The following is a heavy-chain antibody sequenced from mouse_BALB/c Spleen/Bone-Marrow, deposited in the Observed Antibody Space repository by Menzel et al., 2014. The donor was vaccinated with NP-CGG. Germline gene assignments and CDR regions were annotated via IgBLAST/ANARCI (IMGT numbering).Heavy chain of an antibody. V-gene: IGHV4-1*02. Sequence: EVKLVESGGGLVQPGGSLKLSCAASGFDFSRYWMSWVRQVPGKGLEWIGEINPDSSTINYTPSLKDKFIISRDNARNTLYLQMSRVRSEDSALYYCARLSYYGYLFVWCAGTTVTVSS. CDR1: GFDFSRYW. D-gene: IGHD1-1*01. CDR3: ARLSYYGYLFV. J-gene: IGHJ1*01. CDR2: INPDSSTI.